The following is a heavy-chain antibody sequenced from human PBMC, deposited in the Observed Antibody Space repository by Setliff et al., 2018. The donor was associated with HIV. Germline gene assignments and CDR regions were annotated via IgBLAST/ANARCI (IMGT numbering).Heavy chain of an antibody. CDR1: GYPFNTYD. J-gene: IGHJ3*02. CDR2: ISVNKGHT. D-gene: IGHD3-22*01. CDR3: VRDDSSGYYPSWAFDI. Sequence: GASVKVSCKASGYPFNTYDITWVRQAPGQGLEWMGWISVNKGHTNYAQKFQDRVTMTTATATSTAYMELTGLRSDATAEYYCVRDDSSGYYPSWAFDIWGQGTMVTVSS. V-gene: IGHV1-18*04.